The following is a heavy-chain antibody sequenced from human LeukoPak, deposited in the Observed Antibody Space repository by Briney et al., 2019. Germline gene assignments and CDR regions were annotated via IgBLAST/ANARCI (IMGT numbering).Heavy chain of an antibody. CDR1: GGSISNGVYY. J-gene: IGHJ4*02. V-gene: IGHV4-31*03. CDR2: IYYSGST. CDR3: AKDLGGGSFDF. Sequence: SQTLSLTCTVSGGSISNGVYYWSWIRQHPGKGLEWIGYIYYSGSTYYSPSLKSRLTMSVDTSKNQFSLKLSSVTAADTAVYYCAKDLGGGSFDFWGQGTLVTVSS. D-gene: IGHD2-15*01.